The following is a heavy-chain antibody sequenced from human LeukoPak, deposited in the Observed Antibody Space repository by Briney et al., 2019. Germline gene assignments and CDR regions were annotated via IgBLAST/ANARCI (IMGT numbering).Heavy chain of an antibody. J-gene: IGHJ4*02. CDR2: INHSGST. D-gene: IGHD3-10*01. CDR3: ARARVGSGSYYEW. Sequence: SETLSLTCAVYGGSFSGYYWSWIRQPPGKGLEWIGEINHSGSTNYNPSLKSRVTISVDTSKNQFSLKLSSVTAADTAVYYCARARVGSGSYYEWWGQGTLVTVSS. CDR1: GGSFSGYY. V-gene: IGHV4-34*01.